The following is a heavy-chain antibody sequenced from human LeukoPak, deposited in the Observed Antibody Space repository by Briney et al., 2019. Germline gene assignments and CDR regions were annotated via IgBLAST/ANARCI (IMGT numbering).Heavy chain of an antibody. CDR3: APDLRGAAWSLDY. Sequence: PRGSLRLSCAVSGFTFRNYGMSWVRQAPGKGMEWVSVVSDSGTSAYYADSVNGRFTISRDNSKNTLYLQMNILRAEDTAIYYCAPDLRGAAWSLDYWGQGTLVTVSS. CDR1: GFTFRNYG. D-gene: IGHD2-15*01. V-gene: IGHV3-23*01. CDR2: VSDSGTSA. J-gene: IGHJ4*02.